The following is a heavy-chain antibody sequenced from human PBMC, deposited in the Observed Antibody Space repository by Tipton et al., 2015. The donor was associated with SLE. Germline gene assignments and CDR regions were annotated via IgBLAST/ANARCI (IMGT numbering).Heavy chain of an antibody. J-gene: IGHJ4*02. CDR3: SRDFYTASPDY. CDR2: ISSRSTYT. Sequence: SLRLSCAASGFTFSSYSMHWVRQTPGKGLEWVSSISSRSTYTYYADSVKGRFTISRDDAKNSLYLQMNSLRAEDTAVYYCSRDFYTASPDYWGQGTLVTVTS. CDR1: GFTFSSYS. V-gene: IGHV3-21*06. D-gene: IGHD3-16*01.